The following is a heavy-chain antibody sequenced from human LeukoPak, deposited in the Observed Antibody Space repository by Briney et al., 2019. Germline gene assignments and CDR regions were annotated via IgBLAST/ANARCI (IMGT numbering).Heavy chain of an antibody. CDR2: ISSSSSYI. D-gene: IGHD3-22*01. CDR1: GFTFSSYS. CDR3: ARHYDSSGYYQLHYYYYMDV. V-gene: IGHV3-21*01. J-gene: IGHJ6*03. Sequence: GGSLRLSCAASGFTFSSYSMNWVRQAPGKGLEWVSSISSSSSYIYYADSVKGRFTISRDNAKNSLYLQMNSLRAEDTAVYYCARHYDSSGYYQLHYYYYMDVWGKGTTVTVSS.